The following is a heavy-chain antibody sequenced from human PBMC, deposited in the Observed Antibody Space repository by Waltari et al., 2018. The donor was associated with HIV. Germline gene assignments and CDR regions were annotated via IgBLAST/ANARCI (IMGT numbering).Heavy chain of an antibody. D-gene: IGHD3-9*01. CDR1: GFPFSSYS. CDR3: ARDISYYYGMDV. Sequence: EVQLVESGGGLVKPGGSLRRYGAASGFPFSSYSMNWVRQAPGKGLEWVSSISSSSSYICYADSVKGRFTISRDNAKNSLYLQMNSLRAEDTAVYYCARDISYYYGMDVWGQGTTVTVSS. J-gene: IGHJ6*02. CDR2: ISSSSSYI. V-gene: IGHV3-21*01.